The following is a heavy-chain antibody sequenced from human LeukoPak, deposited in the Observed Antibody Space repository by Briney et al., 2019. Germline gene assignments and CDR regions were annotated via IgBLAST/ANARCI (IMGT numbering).Heavy chain of an antibody. CDR1: GDSINSGDNY. D-gene: IGHD3-22*01. Sequence: PSETLSLTCTVSGDSINSGDNYWSWIRQHPGKGLEWIGHIYYSGSTYYNPSLMSRVTISVDTSKNQLSLKLSSVTAADTAVYYCARDGSHLPDYYDSSGSLHWGQGTLVTVSS. V-gene: IGHV4-30-4*08. CDR2: IYYSGST. CDR3: ARDGSHLPDYYDSSGSLH. J-gene: IGHJ4*02.